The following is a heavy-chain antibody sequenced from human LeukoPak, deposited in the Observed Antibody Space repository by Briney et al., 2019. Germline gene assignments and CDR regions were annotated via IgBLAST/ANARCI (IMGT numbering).Heavy chain of an antibody. J-gene: IGHJ5*02. CDR1: GFTVSTYA. Sequence: PGGSMRLSCAATGFTVSTYAMSWVRQAQGKGLEWVSGISGSGGRTYYADSVKGRFTISRDNSKNTLYLQMNSLRAEDTAVYYCAKTGYCSSTSCSAGFDPWGQGTLVTVSS. CDR2: ISGSGGRT. CDR3: AKTGYCSSTSCSAGFDP. D-gene: IGHD2-2*01. V-gene: IGHV3-23*01.